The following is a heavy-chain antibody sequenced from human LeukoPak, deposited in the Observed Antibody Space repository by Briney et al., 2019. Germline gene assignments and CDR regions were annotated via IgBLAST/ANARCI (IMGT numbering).Heavy chain of an antibody. V-gene: IGHV6-1*01. CDR1: GDSFSSNSAA. CDR2: TYYKSKWYN. CDR3: ARDLNTGMGSHFDY. J-gene: IGHJ4*02. Sequence: SQTLSLTCALSGDSFSSNSAAWNWIRQSPSRGLEWLGRTYYKSKWYNDYAVSVKSRITINPDTSKNQFSLQLNSVTPEDTAVYYCARDLNTGMGSHFDYWGQGTLVTVSS. D-gene: IGHD5-18*01.